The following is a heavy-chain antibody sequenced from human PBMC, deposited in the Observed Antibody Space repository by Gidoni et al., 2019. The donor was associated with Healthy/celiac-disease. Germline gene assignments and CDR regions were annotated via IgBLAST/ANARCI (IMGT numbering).Heavy chain of an antibody. Sequence: GRSLRLSCAASGFTFSSYGMHWVRQAPGKGLEWVAVISYDGSNKYYADSVKGRFTISRDNSKNTLYLQMNSLRAEDTAVYYCAKDGYYGSGSYSSYYYYYMDVWGKGTTVTVSS. CDR1: GFTFSSYG. J-gene: IGHJ6*03. CDR3: AKDGYYGSGSYSSYYYYYMDV. V-gene: IGHV3-30*18. CDR2: ISYDGSNK. D-gene: IGHD3-10*01.